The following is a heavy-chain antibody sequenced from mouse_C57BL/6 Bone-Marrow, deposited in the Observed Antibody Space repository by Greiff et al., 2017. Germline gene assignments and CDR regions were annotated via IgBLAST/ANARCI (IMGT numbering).Heavy chain of an antibody. D-gene: IGHD2-5*01. CDR1: GFSLTSYG. J-gene: IGHJ4*01. CDR3: ARNCPLGTTNYYAMDY. CDR2: IWSGGSK. V-gene: IGHV2-2*01. Sequence: VQLQQSGPGLVQPSQSLSITCTVSGFSLTSYGVHWVRQSPGKGLEWLGVIWSGGSKDYNAAFISRLSISKDNSKSQVFFKMNSLQADDTAIYYCARNCPLGTTNYYAMDYWGQGTSVTVSS.